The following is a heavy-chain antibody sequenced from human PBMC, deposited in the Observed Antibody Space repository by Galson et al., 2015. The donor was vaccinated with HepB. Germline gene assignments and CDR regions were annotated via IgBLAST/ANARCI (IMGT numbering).Heavy chain of an antibody. CDR3: AKVCLHSSSWYDAFDI. V-gene: IGHV3-9*01. CDR2: IGWNRSTI. Sequence: SLRLSCEASGFTFDDYAMHWVRQAPWKGLEWVSGIGWNRSTIGSADSVTGRFTISRDNAKNSLYLQMNSLRAEVTALYYCAKVCLHSSSWYDAFDIWGQRTKVTVSS. D-gene: IGHD6-13*01. J-gene: IGHJ3*02. CDR1: GFTFDDYA.